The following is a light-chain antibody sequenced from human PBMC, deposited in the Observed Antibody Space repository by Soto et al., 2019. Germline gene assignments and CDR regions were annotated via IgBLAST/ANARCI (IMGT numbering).Light chain of an antibody. CDR1: QSISSW. V-gene: IGKV1-5*03. CDR3: QQYNSYPCT. Sequence: DIQVTPCPSTLSASVGDRGTITCRASQSISSWLAWYQQKPGKAPKLLIYKASSLESGVTSRFSGSGSGTEFTLTISSLQPDDFATYYCQQYNSYPCTFGQGNKLEIK. CDR2: KAS. J-gene: IGKJ2*02.